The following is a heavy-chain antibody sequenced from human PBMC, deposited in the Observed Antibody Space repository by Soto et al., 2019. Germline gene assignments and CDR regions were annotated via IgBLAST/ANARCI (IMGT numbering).Heavy chain of an antibody. CDR3: TTDRGLEWLLPFDY. D-gene: IGHD3-3*01. CDR1: SVSNAW. CDR2: IKSKTDGGTT. J-gene: IGHJ4*02. V-gene: IGHV3-15*07. Sequence: SVSNAWMNWVRLALGKGLERVGRIKSKTDGGTTDYAAPVKGRFTISRDDSKNTLYLQMNSLKTEDTAVYYCTTDRGLEWLLPFDYWGQGTLVTVSS.